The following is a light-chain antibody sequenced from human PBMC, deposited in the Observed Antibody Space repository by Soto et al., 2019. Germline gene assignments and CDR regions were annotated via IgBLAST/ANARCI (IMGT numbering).Light chain of an antibody. CDR1: QDISDY. CDR3: HHYDSTPIFT. V-gene: IGKV1-33*01. J-gene: IGKJ3*01. CDR2: DAS. Sequence: DIQMTQSPSSLSASVGDRVTITCQASQDISDYLNWYQHKAGEAPKLLIFDASNLETGVPSRFSGGGSGTEFTFNSSSMQPDDVATYYCHHYDSTPIFTFGHVTKVDI.